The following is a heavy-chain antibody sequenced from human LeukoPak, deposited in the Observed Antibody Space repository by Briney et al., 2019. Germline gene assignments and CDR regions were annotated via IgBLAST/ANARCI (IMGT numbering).Heavy chain of an antibody. CDR3: ASLHRYCSSTSCYTGHFDY. CDR1: GFTFSSYS. J-gene: IGHJ4*02. CDR2: ISSSSSYI. Sequence: GGSLRLSCAASGFTFSSYSMTWVRQAPGKGLEWVSSISSSSSYIYYADSVKGRFTISRDNAKNSLYLQMNSLRAEDTAVYYCASLHRYCSSTSCYTGHFDYWGQGTLVTVSS. D-gene: IGHD2-2*02. V-gene: IGHV3-21*01.